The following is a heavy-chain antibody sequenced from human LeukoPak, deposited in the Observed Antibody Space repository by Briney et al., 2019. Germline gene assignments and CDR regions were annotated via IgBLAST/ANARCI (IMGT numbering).Heavy chain of an antibody. CDR1: GYTLTSYD. CDR2: INTGSGNT. J-gene: IGHJ4*02. CDR3: ARQLASGPIFDY. Sequence: ASVKVSCKASGYTLTSYDINWVRQAPGQRLEWMGWINTGSGNTKYSQDFQGRVTVTRDTSASTAYMELSNLRSEDMAVYYCARQLASGPIFDYWGQGTLVTVSS. D-gene: IGHD3-3*02. V-gene: IGHV1-3*03.